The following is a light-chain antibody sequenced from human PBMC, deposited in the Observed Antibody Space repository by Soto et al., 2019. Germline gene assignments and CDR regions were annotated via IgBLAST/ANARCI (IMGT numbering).Light chain of an antibody. CDR3: QQYNNWPRA. CDR2: GAS. CDR1: QSINNN. V-gene: IGKV3-15*01. J-gene: IGKJ1*01. Sequence: MTQSPATLSVSPGERATLSCRASQSINNNLAWYQQKPGQTPRLLIYGASTRSTGIPYRFSGSGSGTDFTLTISSLQSEDFALYYCQQYNNWPRAFGQGTKVEIK.